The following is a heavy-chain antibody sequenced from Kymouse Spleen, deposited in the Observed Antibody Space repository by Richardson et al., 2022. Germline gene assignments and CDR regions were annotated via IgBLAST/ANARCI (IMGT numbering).Heavy chain of an antibody. CDR1: GGSFSGYY. Sequence: QVQLQQWGAGLLKPSETLSLTCAVYGGSFSGYYWSWIRQPPGKGLEWIGEINHSGSTNYNPSLKSRVTISVDTSKNQFSLKLSSVTAADTAVYYCARGPDIAAADTYYYYGMDVWGQGTTVTVSS. V-gene: IGHV4-34*01. D-gene: IGHD6-13*01. J-gene: IGHJ6*02. CDR2: INHSGST. CDR3: ARGPDIAAADTYYYYGMDV.